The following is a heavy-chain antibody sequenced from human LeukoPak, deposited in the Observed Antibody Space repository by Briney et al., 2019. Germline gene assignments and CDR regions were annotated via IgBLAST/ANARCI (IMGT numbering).Heavy chain of an antibody. D-gene: IGHD1-26*01. Sequence: SETLSLTCTVSGGSVSRVSYYWSWTRQPPGKGLEWIGYIHHSGTTNYSPSLKSRVTISVDMSKNQFFLNLTSVTAADTAVYYCARGRLGATYWGQGTLVTVSS. CDR3: ARGRLGATY. CDR1: GGSVSRVSYY. V-gene: IGHV4-61*01. J-gene: IGHJ4*02. CDR2: IHHSGTT.